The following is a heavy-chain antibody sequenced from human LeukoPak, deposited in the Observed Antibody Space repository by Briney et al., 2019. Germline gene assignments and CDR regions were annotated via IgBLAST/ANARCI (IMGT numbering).Heavy chain of an antibody. D-gene: IGHD5-24*01. CDR3: ARRDGYDSTTFDY. J-gene: IGHJ4*02. CDR2: IYPGDSDT. Sequence: GESLKISCKGSGYIFTSYWIGWVRQMAGKGLEWMGIIYPGDSDTRYSPSFQGQVTISADKSISTAYLQWSILKASDTAMYYCARRDGYDSTTFDYWGQGTLVTVSS. V-gene: IGHV5-51*01. CDR1: GYIFTSYW.